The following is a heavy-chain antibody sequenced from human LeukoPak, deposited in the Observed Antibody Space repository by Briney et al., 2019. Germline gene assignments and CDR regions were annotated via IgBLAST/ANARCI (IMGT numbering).Heavy chain of an antibody. Sequence: GASVKVSCKASGGTFSSYAISWVRQAPGQGLEWMGGIIPIFGTANYAQKFQGRVTITADESTSTAYMELSSLRSEDTAVYYCARVGGYGDYLDAFDIWGQGTMVTVSS. V-gene: IGHV1-69*13. D-gene: IGHD4-17*01. CDR2: IIPIFGTA. CDR3: ARVGGYGDYLDAFDI. CDR1: GGTFSSYA. J-gene: IGHJ3*02.